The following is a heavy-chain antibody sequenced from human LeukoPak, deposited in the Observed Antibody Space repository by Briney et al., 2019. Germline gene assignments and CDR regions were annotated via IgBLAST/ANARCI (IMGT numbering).Heavy chain of an antibody. CDR3: ARGRRVGAWRDFDP. CDR2: MNPNSGNT. CDR1: GGTFSSYD. V-gene: IGHV1-8*03. D-gene: IGHD1-26*01. J-gene: IGHJ5*02. Sequence: ASVKVSCKASGGTFSSYDINWVRQATGQGLEWMGWMNPNSGNTGYAQKFQGRVTITRNTSISTAYMELSSLRSEDTAVYYCARGRRVGAWRDFDPWGQGTLVTVSS.